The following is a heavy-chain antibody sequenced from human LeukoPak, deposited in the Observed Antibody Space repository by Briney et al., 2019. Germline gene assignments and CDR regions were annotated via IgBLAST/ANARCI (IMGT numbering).Heavy chain of an antibody. V-gene: IGHV4-59*01. Sequence: PETLSLTCTVSGGSISSYYWSWIRQPPGKGLEWIAYIYYSGSTNYNPSLKSRVTISVDTSKNQFSLKLSSVTAADTAVYYCARDSRGSSHMDVWGKGTTVTVSS. CDR2: IYYSGST. CDR3: ARDSRGSSHMDV. D-gene: IGHD6-13*01. J-gene: IGHJ6*03. CDR1: GGSISSYY.